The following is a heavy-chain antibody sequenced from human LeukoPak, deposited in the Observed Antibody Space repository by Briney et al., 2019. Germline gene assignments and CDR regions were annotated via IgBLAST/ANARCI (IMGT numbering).Heavy chain of an antibody. D-gene: IGHD3-10*01. J-gene: IGHJ4*02. CDR1: GYTFTSYY. CDR2: INPSGGST. Sequence: ASVKVSCKASGYTFTSYYMHWVRQAPGQGLEWMGIINPSGGSTSYAQKFQGRVTMTRDTSTSTVYMELSNLRSEDTAVYYCARDISQRGVRGVISGYWGQGTLVTVSS. V-gene: IGHV1-46*01. CDR3: ARDISQRGVRGVISGY.